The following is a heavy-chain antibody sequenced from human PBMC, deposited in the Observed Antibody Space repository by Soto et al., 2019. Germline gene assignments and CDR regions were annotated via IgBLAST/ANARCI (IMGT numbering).Heavy chain of an antibody. D-gene: IGHD4-17*01. CDR3: ASSRIMAEFNEYGGNYHGFDI. J-gene: IGHJ3*02. CDR1: GGTVSSHA. Sequence: QVQLVQSGPEVRKSGSSVRVSCKATGGTVSSHAVSWVRLAPGQGREWIGGIIPMFGTPTYAQKCQGGVTISADESTSTVFLDLSSLRSEDTAVYYCASSRIMAEFNEYGGNYHGFDIWGQGTMVTVSS. CDR2: IIPMFGTP. V-gene: IGHV1-69*01.